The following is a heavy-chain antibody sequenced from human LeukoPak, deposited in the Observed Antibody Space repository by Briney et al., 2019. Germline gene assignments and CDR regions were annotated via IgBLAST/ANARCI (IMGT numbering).Heavy chain of an antibody. D-gene: IGHD3-22*01. J-gene: IGHJ5*02. V-gene: IGHV1-8*01. Sequence: ASVKVSCKASGYTFTSYDINWVRQATGQGLEWMGWMNPNSGNTGYAQKFQGRVTMTRNTSISTAYMELCSLRSEDTAVYYCARGSPPKYYDSSGYCHPWGQGTLVTVSS. CDR2: MNPNSGNT. CDR3: ARGSPPKYYDSSGYCHP. CDR1: GYTFTSYD.